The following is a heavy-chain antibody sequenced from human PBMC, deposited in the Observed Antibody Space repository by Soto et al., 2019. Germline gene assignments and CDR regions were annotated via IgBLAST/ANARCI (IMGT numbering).Heavy chain of an antibody. Sequence: PSETLSLTCTFSGGSMISYYWSWIRQPPGRGLEWIGFIYYAGSTKYNPSLNSRVTISVDTSKNQYSLTLTSVTAADTAVYYCARRIVAPETFDYWGQGTLVTVSS. CDR3: ARRIVAPETFDY. CDR2: IYYAGST. J-gene: IGHJ4*02. V-gene: IGHV4-59*08. CDR1: GGSMISYY. D-gene: IGHD5-12*01.